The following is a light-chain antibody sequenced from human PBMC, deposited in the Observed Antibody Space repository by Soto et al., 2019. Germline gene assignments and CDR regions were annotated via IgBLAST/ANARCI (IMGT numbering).Light chain of an antibody. CDR1: SSNIGSNY. CDR3: AAWDDSLSGSV. CDR2: TNN. V-gene: IGLV1-47*01. J-gene: IGLJ1*01. Sequence: QSVLTQPPSASGTPGQRVTMSCFGSSSNIGSNYVYWYQQLPGAAPKLLIYTNNQRPSGVPDRFSGSKSGTSASLAISGLRSEDEADYYCAAWDDSLSGSVFGTGTKVTVL.